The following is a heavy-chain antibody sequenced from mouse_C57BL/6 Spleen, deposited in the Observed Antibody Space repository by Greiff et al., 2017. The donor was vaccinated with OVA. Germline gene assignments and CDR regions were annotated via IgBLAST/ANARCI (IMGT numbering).Heavy chain of an antibody. D-gene: IGHD2-5*01. J-gene: IGHJ4*01. Sequence: QVQLQQSGAELARPGASVKLSCKASGYTFTSYGISWVKQSTGQGLEWIGEIYPRSGNTYYNEKLKGKATLTADNSSSTAYMELRSLTSEDSAVYFCARGDYSNYDAMDYWGQGTSVTVSS. V-gene: IGHV1-81*01. CDR1: GYTFTSYG. CDR2: IYPRSGNT. CDR3: ARGDYSNYDAMDY.